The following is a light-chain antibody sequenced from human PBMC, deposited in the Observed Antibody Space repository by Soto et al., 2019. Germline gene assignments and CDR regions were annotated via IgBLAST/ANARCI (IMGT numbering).Light chain of an antibody. CDR2: DVS. CDR1: SSDVGGYNY. Sequence: QSVLTQPASVSGSPGHSITISCTGTSSDVGGYNYVSWYQQHPGKAPKLMIYDVSNRPSGVSNRFSGSKSGNTASLTISGLQAEDEADYYCSSYTSSSTLVFGGGTKLTVL. V-gene: IGLV2-14*01. J-gene: IGLJ2*01. CDR3: SSYTSSSTLV.